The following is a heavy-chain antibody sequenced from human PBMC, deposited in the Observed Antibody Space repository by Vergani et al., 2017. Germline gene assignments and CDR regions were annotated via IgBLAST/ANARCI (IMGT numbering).Heavy chain of an antibody. CDR1: GFTVSSNY. Sequence: EVQLVESGGGLIQPGGSLRLSCAASGFTVSSNYMSWVRQAPGKGLEWVSVIYSGGSTYYADSVKGRFTISRDNSKNTLYLQMNSLRAEETAGYYCAREYMFGGYSYGYWGQGTLVTVSS. V-gene: IGHV3-53*01. CDR3: AREYMFGGYSYGY. CDR2: IYSGGST. J-gene: IGHJ4*02. D-gene: IGHD5-18*01.